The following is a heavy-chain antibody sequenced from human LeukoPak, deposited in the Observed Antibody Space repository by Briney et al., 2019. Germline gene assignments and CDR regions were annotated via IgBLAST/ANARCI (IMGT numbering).Heavy chain of an antibody. Sequence: SVKVSCKVSGGTFNTHAISWVRQAPGQGLQWMGGITPVLHTTRFAQKFQGRVTFTTDESTSTAYMELTSLTSDDSAVYFCVRGGPGRDGYNLDYWGQGTLVAVSS. CDR2: ITPVLHTT. CDR3: VRGGPGRDGYNLDY. CDR1: GGTFNTHA. J-gene: IGHJ4*02. D-gene: IGHD5-24*01. V-gene: IGHV1-69*05.